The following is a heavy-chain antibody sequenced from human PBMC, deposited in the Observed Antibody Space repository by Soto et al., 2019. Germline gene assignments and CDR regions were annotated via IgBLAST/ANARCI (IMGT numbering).Heavy chain of an antibody. CDR2: IYYSGST. D-gene: IGHD6-6*01. Sequence: SETLSLTCTVSGGSISSGGYYWSWIRQHPGKGLEWIGYIYYSGSTYYNPSLKSRVTISVDTSKNQFSLKLSSVTAADTAVYYCARASGSIAAYYFDYWGQGTLVTVSS. V-gene: IGHV4-31*03. CDR3: ARASGSIAAYYFDY. J-gene: IGHJ4*02. CDR1: GGSISSGGYY.